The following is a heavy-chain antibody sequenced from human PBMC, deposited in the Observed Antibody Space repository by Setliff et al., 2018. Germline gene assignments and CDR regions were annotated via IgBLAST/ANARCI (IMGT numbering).Heavy chain of an antibody. J-gene: IGHJ4*02. CDR3: ATDHDIVGFGY. CDR1: EYSFTGYY. V-gene: IGHV1-2*02. D-gene: IGHD1-26*01. Sequence: ASVKVSCKAPEYSFTGYYMHWLRQAPGQGPEWMGWINPNNGKTQYSQMFQGRLTMAKDTSISTVYMELSSLRSDDTAMYYCATDHDIVGFGYWGRGTLVTVSS. CDR2: INPNNGKT.